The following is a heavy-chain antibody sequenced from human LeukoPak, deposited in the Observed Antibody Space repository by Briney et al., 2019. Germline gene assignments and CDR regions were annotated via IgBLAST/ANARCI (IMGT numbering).Heavy chain of an antibody. CDR1: GGSISSSSYY. Sequence: SETLSPTCTVSGGSISSSSYYWGWIRQPPGKGLEWIGSIYYSGSTYYNPSLKSRVTISVDTSKNQFSLKLSSVTAADTAVYYCARHGYIYVDYWGQGTLVTVSS. CDR3: ARHGYIYVDY. D-gene: IGHD5-18*01. V-gene: IGHV4-39*01. J-gene: IGHJ4*02. CDR2: IYYSGST.